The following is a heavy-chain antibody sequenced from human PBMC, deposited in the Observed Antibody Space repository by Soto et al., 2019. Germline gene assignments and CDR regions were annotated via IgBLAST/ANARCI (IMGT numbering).Heavy chain of an antibody. D-gene: IGHD3-22*01. Sequence: ASVKVSCKASGYTFTSYGISWVRQAPGQGLEWMGWISAYNGNTNYAQKLQGRVTMTTDTSTSTAYMELRSLRSDDTAVYYCARDLPRVVTLPYSYYGMDVWGQGTTVTVSS. J-gene: IGHJ6*02. CDR3: ARDLPRVVTLPYSYYGMDV. CDR2: ISAYNGNT. CDR1: GYTFTSYG. V-gene: IGHV1-18*01.